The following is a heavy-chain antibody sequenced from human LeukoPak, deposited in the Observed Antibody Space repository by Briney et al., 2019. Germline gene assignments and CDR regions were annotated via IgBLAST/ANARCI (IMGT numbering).Heavy chain of an antibody. J-gene: IGHJ3*02. CDR1: GYTFTSYY. CDR2: INPSGGST. V-gene: IGHV1-46*01. CDR3: ARPFRVLDAFDI. Sequence: APVKVSCKASGYTFTSYYMHWVRQAPGQGLEWMGIINPSGGSTSYAQKFQGRVTMTRDTSTSTVYMELSSLGSEDTAVYYCARPFRVLDAFDIWGQGTMVTISS. D-gene: IGHD3-10*01.